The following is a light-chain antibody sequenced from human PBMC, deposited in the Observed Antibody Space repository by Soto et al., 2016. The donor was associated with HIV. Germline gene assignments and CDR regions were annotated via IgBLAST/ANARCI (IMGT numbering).Light chain of an antibody. J-gene: IGLJ2*01. CDR1: SLTSHD. CDR2: GKN. Sequence: SSELTQDPAVSVALGQTVTITCQGDSLTSHDVTWYQQKPGQAPLLVIYGKNNRPSGIPDRFSGSSSGNTASLTITGAQAEDEADYYCNSRXNSDTHVRVFGGGTKLT. CDR3: NSRXNSDTHVRV. V-gene: IGLV3-19*01.